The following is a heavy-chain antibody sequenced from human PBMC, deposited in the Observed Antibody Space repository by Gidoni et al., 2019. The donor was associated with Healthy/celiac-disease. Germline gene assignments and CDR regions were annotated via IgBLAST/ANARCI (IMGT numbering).Heavy chain of an antibody. D-gene: IGHD3-10*01. CDR3: AREGKLLWFGEDREAFDI. CDR2: INHSGST. CDR1: GGSFSGYY. J-gene: IGHJ3*02. V-gene: IGHV4-34*01. Sequence: QVQLQQWGAGLLKPSETLSLTCAVYGGSFSGYYWSWIRQPPGKGLEWIGEINHSGSTNYNPSLKSRVTISVDTSKNQFSLKLSSVTAADTAVYYCAREGKLLWFGEDREAFDIWGQGTMVTVSS.